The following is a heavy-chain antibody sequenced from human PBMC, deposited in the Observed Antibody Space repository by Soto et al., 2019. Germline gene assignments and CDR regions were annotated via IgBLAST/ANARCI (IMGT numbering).Heavy chain of an antibody. J-gene: IGHJ5*02. D-gene: IGHD6-19*01. CDR3: VRSKTPIAVAVSRWFDP. CDR2: IIPILGIA. Sequence: QVQLVQSGAEVKKPGSSVKVSCKASGGTFSSYTISWVRQAPGQGLEWMGRIIPILGIANYAQKFQGRVTITADKSTSTAYMELSSLRSEDTAVYYCVRSKTPIAVAVSRWFDPWGQGTLVTVSS. V-gene: IGHV1-69*02. CDR1: GGTFSSYT.